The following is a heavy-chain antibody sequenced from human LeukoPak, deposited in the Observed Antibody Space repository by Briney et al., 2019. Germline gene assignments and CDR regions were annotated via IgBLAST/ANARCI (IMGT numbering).Heavy chain of an antibody. V-gene: IGHV4-4*02. CDR3: ARDYYGSGSYSY. D-gene: IGHD3-10*01. CDR1: GGSISSSNW. Sequence: PSETLSLTCAVSGGSISSSNWWSWVRQPPGKGLGWIGEIYHSGSTNYNPSLTSRVTISVNTSKNQCSLKLSSVTAADTAVYYCARDYYGSGSYSYWGQGTPVTVSS. J-gene: IGHJ4*02. CDR2: IYHSGST.